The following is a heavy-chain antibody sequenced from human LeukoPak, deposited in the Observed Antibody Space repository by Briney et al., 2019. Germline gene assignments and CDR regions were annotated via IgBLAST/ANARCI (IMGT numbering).Heavy chain of an antibody. CDR3: TTDDAAAADLYYFDY. D-gene: IGHD6-13*01. CDR1: GLTFSSYW. Sequence: GGSLRLSCAASGLTFSSYWMHWVRQAPGKGLEWVGRIKSKTDGGTTDYAAPVKGRFTISRDDSKNTLYLQMNSLKTEDTAVYYCTTDDAAAADLYYFDYWGQGTLVTVSS. CDR2: IKSKTDGGTT. V-gene: IGHV3-15*01. J-gene: IGHJ4*02.